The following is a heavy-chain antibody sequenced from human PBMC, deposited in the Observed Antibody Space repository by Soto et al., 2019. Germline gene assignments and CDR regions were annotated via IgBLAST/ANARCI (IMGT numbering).Heavy chain of an antibody. J-gene: IGHJ5*02. D-gene: IGHD5-18*01. Sequence: QVQLVESGGGVVQTGTSLRLSCVASGFSFGSHAMHWLRQAPGKGLQWVAVISYHGVNKYYTDSVRGRFTVSRDNSKNTVYLQVDSLRSEDTGVYHCVRGGYLQNPGSDAWGQGTLVTVSS. CDR3: VRGGYLQNPGSDA. CDR1: GFSFGSHA. CDR2: ISYHGVNK. V-gene: IGHV3-30*04.